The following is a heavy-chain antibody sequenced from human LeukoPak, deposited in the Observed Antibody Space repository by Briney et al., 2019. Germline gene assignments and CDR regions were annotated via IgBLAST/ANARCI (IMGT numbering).Heavy chain of an antibody. CDR1: GFTFSSYS. J-gene: IGHJ4*02. D-gene: IGHD3-22*01. Sequence: PGGSLRLSCAASGFTFSSYSMNWVRQAPGKGLEWVSYISSRSSTIYYADSVKGRFTISRDNAKNSLYLQMNSLRAEDTAVYYCARDKDYYDSSGFDYWGQGTLVTVSS. CDR3: ARDKDYYDSSGFDY. CDR2: ISSRSSTI. V-gene: IGHV3-48*04.